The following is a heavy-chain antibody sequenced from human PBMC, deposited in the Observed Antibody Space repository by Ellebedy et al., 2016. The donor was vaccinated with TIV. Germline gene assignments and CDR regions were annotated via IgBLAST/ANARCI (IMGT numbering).Heavy chain of an antibody. Sequence: ASVKVSCXASEYTFTNYYMHWVRQAPGQGLEWMGIINPSGGSTSYAQKFQGRVTMTRDTSTSTVYMELSSLRSEDTAVYYCARAGHYYSMDVWGRGTTVTVSS. CDR1: EYTFTNYY. CDR2: INPSGGST. J-gene: IGHJ6*02. CDR3: ARAGHYYSMDV. V-gene: IGHV1-46*01.